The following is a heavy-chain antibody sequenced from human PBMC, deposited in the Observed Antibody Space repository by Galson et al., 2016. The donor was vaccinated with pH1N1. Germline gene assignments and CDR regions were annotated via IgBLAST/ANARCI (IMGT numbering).Heavy chain of an antibody. V-gene: IGHV1-2*06. D-gene: IGHD1-26*01. Sequence: SVKVSCKASGYTFTEYYIHWVRQAPGQGLEWMGRINSKTGRTDYAQSFQGRVTMTRDTSISAAYRDLNRLRSDDTAVYYCARAPMGSTLYYCDYWGQGTLVTVSS. J-gene: IGHJ4*02. CDR1: GYTFTEYY. CDR2: INSKTGRT. CDR3: ARAPMGSTLYYCDY.